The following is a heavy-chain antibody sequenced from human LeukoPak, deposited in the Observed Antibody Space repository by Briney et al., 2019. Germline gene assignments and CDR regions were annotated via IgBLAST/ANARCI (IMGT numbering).Heavy chain of an antibody. V-gene: IGHV3-30*02. CDR1: GFTFSSYG. CDR3: AKLVGYGSGSSDY. J-gene: IGHJ4*02. Sequence: GGSLRLSCAASGFTFSSYGMHWVRQAPGKGLEWVAFIRYDGSNKYYADSVKGRFTISRDNSKNTLYLQMNSLRAEDTAVYYCAKLVGYGSGSSDYWGQGTLVTVSS. CDR2: IRYDGSNK. D-gene: IGHD3-10*01.